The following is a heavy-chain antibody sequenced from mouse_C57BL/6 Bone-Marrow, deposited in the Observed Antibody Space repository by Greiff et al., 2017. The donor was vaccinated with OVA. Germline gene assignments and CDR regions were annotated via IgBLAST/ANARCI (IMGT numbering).Heavy chain of an antibody. Sequence: EVQRVESGPGMVKPSQSLSLTCTVTGYSITSGYDWQWIRHSPGNKLEWMGYISYSGSTKYNPTIKSRITITHETSKNHYLLKLKSVTTEDTATNNCAREWLLWYFDVWGTGTTVTVSS. V-gene: IGHV3-1*01. J-gene: IGHJ1*03. CDR1: GYSITSGYD. CDR2: ISYSGST. CDR3: AREWLLWYFDV. D-gene: IGHD2-3*01.